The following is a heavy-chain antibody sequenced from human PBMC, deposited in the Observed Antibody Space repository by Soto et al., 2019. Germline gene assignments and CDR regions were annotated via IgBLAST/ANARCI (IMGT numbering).Heavy chain of an antibody. CDR1: GFIVSNNY. D-gene: IGHD1-26*01. J-gene: IGHJ3*01. V-gene: IGHV3-53*02. CDR3: ARGGANDAFDV. CDR2: LYSGGGT. Sequence: EVQLVETGGGWIQPGGSLRLSCAASGFIVSNNYMSWVRQAQGKGLEWVSVLYSGGGTYYADSVKGRFTISRDSSKNTLYLQMTSLSDEDTAVYFCARGGANDAFDVWGQGTMVTVSS.